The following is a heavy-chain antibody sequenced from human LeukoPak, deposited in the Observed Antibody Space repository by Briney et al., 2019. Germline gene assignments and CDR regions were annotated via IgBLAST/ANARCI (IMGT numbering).Heavy chain of an antibody. Sequence: SGGSLRLSCAASGFTFSSNWMHWVRQAPGEGLVWVSQINSDGSSTNYADSVKGRFTISRDDAKNTLYLQMNSLRAEDTAVYYCARTEYCRPTSCKYASFWGQGTMVTVSS. D-gene: IGHD2-2*01. CDR1: GFTFSSNW. J-gene: IGHJ3*01. CDR2: INSDGSST. V-gene: IGHV3-74*01. CDR3: ARTEYCRPTSCKYASF.